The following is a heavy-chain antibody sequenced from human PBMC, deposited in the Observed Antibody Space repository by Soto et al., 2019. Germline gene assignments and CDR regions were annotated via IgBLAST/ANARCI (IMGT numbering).Heavy chain of an antibody. CDR3: ARAQGGYCSGGSCYPSYRSGWFDP. D-gene: IGHD2-15*01. CDR1: GYTFTSYA. CDR2: INAGNGNT. J-gene: IGHJ5*02. Sequence: QVQLVQSGAEVKKPGASVKVSCKASGYTFTSYAMHWVRQAPGQRLEWMGWINAGNGNTKYSKKFQGRVTITRDTSASTAYMELSSLRSEDTAVYYCARAQGGYCSGGSCYPSYRSGWFDPWGQGTLVTVSS. V-gene: IGHV1-3*01.